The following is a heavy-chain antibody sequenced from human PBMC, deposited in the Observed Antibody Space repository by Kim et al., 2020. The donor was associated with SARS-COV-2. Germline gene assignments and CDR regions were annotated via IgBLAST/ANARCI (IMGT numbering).Heavy chain of an antibody. CDR3: ARDLLWFGELSGDAFDI. CDR2: ISAYNGNT. D-gene: IGHD3-10*01. CDR1: GYTFTSYG. Sequence: ASVKVSCKASGYTFTSYGISWVRQAPGQGLEWMGWISAYNGNTNYAQKLQGRVTMTTDTSTSTAYMELRSLRSDDTAVYYCARDLLWFGELSGDAFDIWGQGTMVTVSS. J-gene: IGHJ3*02. V-gene: IGHV1-18*01.